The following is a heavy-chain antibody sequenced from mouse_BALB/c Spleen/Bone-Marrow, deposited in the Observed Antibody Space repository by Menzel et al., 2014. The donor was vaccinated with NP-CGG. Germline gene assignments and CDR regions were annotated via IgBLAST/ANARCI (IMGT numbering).Heavy chain of an antibody. Sequence: QVQLKEFGTELVRPGTSVKISCKASGYAFTNYWLGWVKQRPGHGLEWIGDIYPGSGNTYYNEKFQGKVTLTADKSSSTAYMQLSGLTSEDSAVYICTRRRSLDYWGQGTTLTVSS. V-gene: IGHV1-63*01. CDR2: IYPGSGNT. CDR3: TRRRSLDY. CDR1: GYAFTNYW. J-gene: IGHJ2*01.